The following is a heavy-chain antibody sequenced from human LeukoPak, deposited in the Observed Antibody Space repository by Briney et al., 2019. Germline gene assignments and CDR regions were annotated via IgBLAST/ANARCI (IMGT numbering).Heavy chain of an antibody. D-gene: IGHD3-16*02. J-gene: IGHJ4*02. CDR1: GFTFSDYY. CDR3: ARGGRVINY. CDR2: IKQDGSEK. Sequence: GGSLGLSCAASGFTFSDYYMSWVRQAPGKGLEWVANIKQDGSEKYYVDSVKGRFTISRDNAKNSLYLQMNSLRAEDTAVYYCARGGRVINYWGQGTLVTVSS. V-gene: IGHV3-7*01.